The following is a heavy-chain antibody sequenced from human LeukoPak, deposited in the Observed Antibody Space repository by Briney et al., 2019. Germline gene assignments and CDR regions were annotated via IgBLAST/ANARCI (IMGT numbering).Heavy chain of an antibody. V-gene: IGHV4-59*01. D-gene: IGHD3-3*01. CDR3: ARVKSDFGVVIVY. CDR2: IYYSGST. J-gene: IGHJ4*02. Sequence: SETLSLTCTVSGGSISSYYWSWIRQPPGKGLEWIGYIYYSGSTNYNPSLKSRVTISVDTSKRQFSLKLTSVTTADTAVYYCARVKSDFGVVIVYWGQGTLVTVSS. CDR1: GGSISSYY.